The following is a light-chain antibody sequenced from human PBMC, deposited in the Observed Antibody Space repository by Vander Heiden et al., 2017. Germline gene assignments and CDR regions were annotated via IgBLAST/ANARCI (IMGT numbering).Light chain of an antibody. CDR1: QSLSRNT. Sequence: IVLTQSPGTLSLSPGDTATLSCKTSQSLSRNTLGWYQQRPGQAPRLLVSGVSGRATGVSDMFSASGSGRDFSLTITRVQTEDFAVYYCQQFFGSYRTFGQGTRVEIK. V-gene: IGKV3-20*01. J-gene: IGKJ1*01. CDR3: QQFFGSYRT. CDR2: GVS.